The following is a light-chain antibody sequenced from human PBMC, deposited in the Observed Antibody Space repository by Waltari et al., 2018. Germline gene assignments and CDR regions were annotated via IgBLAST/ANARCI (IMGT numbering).Light chain of an antibody. CDR1: QGIYTN. CDR2: DAS. J-gene: IGKJ5*01. CDR3: QQYNVWPPIT. V-gene: IGKV3-15*01. Sequence: EVLMTQSPATLSVSPGERATLFCRASQGIYTNLAWYQQKPDQSPRLLIYDASTRASGTPARFSGSGSGTEFTLTIGSLQSEDSAIYICQQYNVWPPITFGQGTRLEIK.